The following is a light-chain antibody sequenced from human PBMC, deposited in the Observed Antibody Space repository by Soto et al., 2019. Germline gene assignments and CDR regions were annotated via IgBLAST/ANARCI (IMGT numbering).Light chain of an antibody. CDR1: QSVSKNY. J-gene: IGKJ1*01. Sequence: EIVLTQSPGTLSLSPGERATLYCRASQSVSKNYLAWYQQKPGQATRLRIYGASNRANGIPDRFSGSGSGTDFSLTISRMEPEDFAVYYCQQNGSSGTLSQGTKVDIK. CDR2: GAS. V-gene: IGKV3-20*01. CDR3: QQNGSSGT.